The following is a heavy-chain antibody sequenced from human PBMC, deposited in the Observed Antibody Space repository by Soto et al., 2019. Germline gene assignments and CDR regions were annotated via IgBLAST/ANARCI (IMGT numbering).Heavy chain of an antibody. J-gene: IGHJ6*02. CDR2: IYHSGST. CDR1: GGSISSDGYS. D-gene: IGHD3-10*01. Sequence: PSETLSLTCAVSGGSISSDGYSWSWIRQPPGKGLEWIGYIYHSGSTYYNPSLKSRVTISVDRSKNQFSLKLSSVTAADTAVYYCARGIGVVWFGEWDYYGMDVWGQGTTVTVSS. V-gene: IGHV4-30-2*01. CDR3: ARGIGVVWFGEWDYYGMDV.